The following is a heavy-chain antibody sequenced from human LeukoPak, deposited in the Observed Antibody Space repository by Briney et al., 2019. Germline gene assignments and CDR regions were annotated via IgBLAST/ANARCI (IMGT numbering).Heavy chain of an antibody. V-gene: IGHV3-30*04. D-gene: IGHD3-10*01. CDR1: GFTLNTYT. Sequence: GGSLRLSCAASGFTLNTYTMHWVRQAPGKGLEWVALISYDGSNEYYADSVKGRFTISRDNSKNTLYLQTNSLRVEDTAVYYCARGRYYLDSWGQGTLVTVSS. CDR2: ISYDGSNE. CDR3: ARGRYYLDS. J-gene: IGHJ4*02.